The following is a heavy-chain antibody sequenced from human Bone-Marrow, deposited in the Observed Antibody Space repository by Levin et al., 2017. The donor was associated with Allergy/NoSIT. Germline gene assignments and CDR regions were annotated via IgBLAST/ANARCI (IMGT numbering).Heavy chain of an antibody. CDR2: MNPNSGNT. CDR3: ARWADCGSTNCYDGLDV. D-gene: IGHD2-2*01. Sequence: GESLKISCQASGYTFTSYDINWVRQATGQGLEWMGWMNPNSGNTGYAQKFQGRVTMTRNTSISTAYMELSSLTSEDTAVYYCARWADCGSTNCYDGLDVWGQGTTVAVSS. J-gene: IGHJ6*02. V-gene: IGHV1-8*01. CDR1: GYTFTSYD.